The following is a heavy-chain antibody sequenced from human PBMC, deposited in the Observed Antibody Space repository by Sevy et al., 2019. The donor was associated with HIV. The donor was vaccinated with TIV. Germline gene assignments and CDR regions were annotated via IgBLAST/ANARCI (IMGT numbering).Heavy chain of an antibody. V-gene: IGHV1-18*01. CDR2: IVTYNGNI. Sequence: ASVKVSCKASGYTFSSYGISWVRQVPGQGLEWMGWIVTYNGNIKYSQKVQDRVTMTTDTSTSTAYMELRSLTSDDTAVYFCARISTLRVKFNWFDPWGQGTLVTVSS. CDR1: GYTFSSYG. D-gene: IGHD3-10*01. J-gene: IGHJ5*02. CDR3: ARISTLRVKFNWFDP.